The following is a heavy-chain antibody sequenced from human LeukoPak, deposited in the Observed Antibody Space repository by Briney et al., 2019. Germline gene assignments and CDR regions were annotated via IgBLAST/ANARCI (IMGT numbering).Heavy chain of an antibody. CDR1: GDSVSSYNYY. Sequence: PSQTLSLICSVSGDSVSSYNYYWAWIRQPAGKGLEWIGRVYSSGSTTYSPSLKSRVTISVDTSKNQVSLELRSVTATDTAVYYCARARKQDDNFYRGYYYMDVWGKGTTVTVSS. J-gene: IGHJ6*03. D-gene: IGHD1-1*01. CDR2: VYSSGST. CDR3: ARARKQDDNFYRGYYYMDV. V-gene: IGHV4-61*02.